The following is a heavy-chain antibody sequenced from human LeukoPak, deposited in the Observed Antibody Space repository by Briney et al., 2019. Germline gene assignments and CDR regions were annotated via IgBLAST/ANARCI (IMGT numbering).Heavy chain of an antibody. CDR1: GFTFSTYG. J-gene: IGHJ4*02. CDR2: ISSDGSEK. V-gene: IGHV3-30*03. Sequence: PERSLRLSCAASGFTFSTYGMHWVRQAPGKGLEWVGVISSDGSEKFYADSVKGRFTLSRDNSKNTLYLQMSRLGGEDTGVYYCGTTRTGSTDFDHWGQGTLVTVSS. CDR3: GTTRTGSTDFDH. D-gene: IGHD1-7*01.